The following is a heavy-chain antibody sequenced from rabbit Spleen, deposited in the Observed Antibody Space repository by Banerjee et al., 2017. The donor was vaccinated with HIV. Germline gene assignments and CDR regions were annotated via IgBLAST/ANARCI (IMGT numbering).Heavy chain of an antibody. CDR1: GFSFSSGYD. V-gene: IGHV1S40*01. J-gene: IGHJ6*01. CDR3: ARDSGSSFSTYGMDL. D-gene: IGHD8-1*01. CDR2: IYVGGSGSA. Sequence: QSLEESGGGLVKPGASLTLTCKASGFSFSSGYDMCWVRQAPGKGLEWIARIYVGGSGSAYYASWAKARFTISKTSSTVTLQMTSLTAADTATYFCARDSGSSFSTYGMDLWGQGTLVTVS.